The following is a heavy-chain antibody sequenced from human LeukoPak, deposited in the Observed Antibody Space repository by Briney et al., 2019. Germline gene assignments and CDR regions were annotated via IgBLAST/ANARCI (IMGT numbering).Heavy chain of an antibody. Sequence: ASVKVSCKASGYTFTGYYMHWVRRAPGQRLEWMGWINAGNGNTKYSQKFQGRVTITRDTSASTAYMELSSLRSEDTAVYYCASSQTYYDYVWGSYRPAEAFDIWGQGTMVTVSS. CDR1: GYTFTGYY. CDR3: ASSQTYYDYVWGSYRPAEAFDI. CDR2: INAGNGNT. V-gene: IGHV1-3*01. J-gene: IGHJ3*02. D-gene: IGHD3-16*02.